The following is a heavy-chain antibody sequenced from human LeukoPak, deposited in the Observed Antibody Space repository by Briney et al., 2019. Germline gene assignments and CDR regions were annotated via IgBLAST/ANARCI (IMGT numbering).Heavy chain of an antibody. CDR3: AREALDGSGSYYSPWYDP. D-gene: IGHD3-10*01. J-gene: IGHJ5*02. CDR1: GYTFTRYG. V-gene: IGHV1-18*01. Sequence: ASVKVSCMASGYTFTRYGISWVRQAPGQGLEWMGWISAYNGNTNYAQKLQGRVTMTTDTSTSTAYMELRSLRSDDTAVYYCAREALDGSGSYYSPWYDPWGQGTLVTVSS. CDR2: ISAYNGNT.